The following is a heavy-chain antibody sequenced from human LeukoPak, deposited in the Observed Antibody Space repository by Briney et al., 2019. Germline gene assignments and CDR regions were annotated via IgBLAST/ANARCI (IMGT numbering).Heavy chain of an antibody. V-gene: IGHV3-23*01. CDR2: TSGSAGRT. D-gene: IGHD1-26*01. CDR3: ASIVVTLPNDY. CDR1: GFTFSRYA. J-gene: IGHJ4*02. Sequence: GGSLRLSCAASGFTFSRYAMTWVSQAPGKWLEWVSGTSGSAGRTYYADSVKGRFTISRDNSKNTLYLLMNSLRAEDTAVYYCASIVVTLPNDYWGQGTLVTVSS.